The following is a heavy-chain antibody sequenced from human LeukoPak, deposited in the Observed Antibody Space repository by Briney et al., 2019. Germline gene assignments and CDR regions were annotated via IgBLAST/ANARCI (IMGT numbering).Heavy chain of an antibody. D-gene: IGHD6-19*01. CDR1: GFTFSSYW. V-gene: IGHV3-7*04. CDR3: ARHSSGDAFDI. J-gene: IGHJ3*02. CDR2: IKQDGSEK. Sequence: GGSLRLSCAASGFTFSSYWMSWVRQAPGKRLEWVANIKQDGSEKYYVDSVKGRFTISRDNAKNSLYLQMNSLRAEDTAVYYCARHSSGDAFDIWGQGTMVTVSS.